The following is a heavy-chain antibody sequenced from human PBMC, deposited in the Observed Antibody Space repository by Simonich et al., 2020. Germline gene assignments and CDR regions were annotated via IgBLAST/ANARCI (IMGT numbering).Heavy chain of an antibody. J-gene: IGHJ4*02. CDR1: GYTFTSSG. CDR3: ARASRGTWWYYYFDY. D-gene: IGHD2-15*01. V-gene: IGHV1-18*01. CDR2: IRAYNDNT. Sequence: VQLVTSGAEVKNTGYSVKVSCKASGYTFTSSGISWVRQAPGKGLEWMGWIRAYNDNTNHAQKLQGRVTMTTDTSTSTAYMELRSLRSDDTAVYYCARASRGTWWYYYFDYWGQGTLVTVSS.